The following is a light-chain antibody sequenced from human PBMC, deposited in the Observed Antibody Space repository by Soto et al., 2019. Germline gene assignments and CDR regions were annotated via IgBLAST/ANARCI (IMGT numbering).Light chain of an antibody. CDR2: DNN. CDR1: SSNIGNNF. Sequence: QSVLTQLPSVSAAPGQTVTISCSGGSSNIGNNFVSWYQQLPGTAPKLLIYDNNKRPSGNPDRFSASRSATSATLAITGLPTGDGAGYYCGTWDTSLSGGLFGGGTKLTVL. CDR3: GTWDTSLSGGL. V-gene: IGLV1-51*01. J-gene: IGLJ2*01.